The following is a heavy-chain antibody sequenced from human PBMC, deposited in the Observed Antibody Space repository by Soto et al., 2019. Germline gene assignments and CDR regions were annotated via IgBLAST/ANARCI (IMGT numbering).Heavy chain of an antibody. V-gene: IGHV4-30-4*01. CDR1: GGSISSGDYY. CDR2: IYYSGST. D-gene: IGHD4-17*01. Sequence: SETLSLTCTVSGGSISSGDYYWSWIRQPPGKGLEWIGYIYYSGSTYYNPSLKSRVTISVDTSKNQFSLKLSSVTAADTAVYYCARDYGGNSGLATTGGMDVWGQGTTVTVSS. J-gene: IGHJ6*02. CDR3: ARDYGGNSGLATTGGMDV.